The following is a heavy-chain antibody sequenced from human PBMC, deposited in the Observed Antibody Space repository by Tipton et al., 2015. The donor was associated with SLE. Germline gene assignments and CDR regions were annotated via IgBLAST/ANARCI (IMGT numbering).Heavy chain of an antibody. CDR2: INPSDGST. J-gene: IGHJ6*02. Sequence: QSGPEVKKPGASVKVSCKASGYTFTSYYIHWVRQAPGQGLEWMGIINPSDGSTSYAQKFQGRVTMTRDTSTSTVYMELSSLRSEDTAVYYCAKVGDYDILTGYPQDMDVWGQGTTVTVSS. D-gene: IGHD3-9*01. V-gene: IGHV1-46*01. CDR3: AKVGDYDILTGYPQDMDV. CDR1: GYTFTSYY.